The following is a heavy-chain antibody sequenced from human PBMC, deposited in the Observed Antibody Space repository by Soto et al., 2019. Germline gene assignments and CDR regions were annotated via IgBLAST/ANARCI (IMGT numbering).Heavy chain of an antibody. CDR2: IYTSGST. CDR3: ARDRGRDFWSGYSIFDY. J-gene: IGHJ4*02. V-gene: IGHV4-4*07. Sequence: SETLSLTCTVSGGSISSYYWSWIRQPAGKGLEWIGRIYTSGSTNYNPSLKSRVTMSVDTSKNQFSLKLSSVTAADTAEYYCARDRGRDFWSGYSIFDYWGQGTLVTVSS. CDR1: GGSISSYY. D-gene: IGHD3-3*01.